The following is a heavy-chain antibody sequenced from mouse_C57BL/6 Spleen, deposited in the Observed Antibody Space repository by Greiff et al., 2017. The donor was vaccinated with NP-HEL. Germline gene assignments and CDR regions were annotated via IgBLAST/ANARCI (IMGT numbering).Heavy chain of an antibody. CDR1: GFTFSDYY. V-gene: IGHV5-16*01. Sequence: EVQLVESEGGLVQPGSSMKLSCTASGFTFSDYYMAWVRQVPEKGLEWVANINYDGSSTYYLDSLKSRFIISRDNAKNILYLQMSSLKSEDTATYYCARDGAQAGGYYFDYWGQGTTLTVSS. CDR2: INYDGSST. CDR3: ARDGAQAGGYYFDY. D-gene: IGHD3-2*02. J-gene: IGHJ2*01.